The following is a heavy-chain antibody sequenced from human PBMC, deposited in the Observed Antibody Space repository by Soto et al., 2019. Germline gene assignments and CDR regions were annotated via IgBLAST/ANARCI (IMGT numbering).Heavy chain of an antibody. J-gene: IGHJ4*02. CDR1: GYSFTYSD. CDR2: LNPKTGAT. CDR3: ARVKGYGSGSEGFDH. D-gene: IGHD3-10*01. V-gene: IGHV1-8*01. Sequence: QVLPAQSGAEVQKPGASVKVACKTSGYSFTYSDINWVRQAPGQGLEWMGWLNPKTGATGSAVQFKGRLIMTSDTATTTVFMELRGLRSEDTAVYYCARVKGYGSGSEGFDHWGQGTMVTVSS.